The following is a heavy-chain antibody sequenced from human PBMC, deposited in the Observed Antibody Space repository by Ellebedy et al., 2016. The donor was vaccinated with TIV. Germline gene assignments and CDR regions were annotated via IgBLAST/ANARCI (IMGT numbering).Heavy chain of an antibody. CDR1: GYSFTSYG. CDR2: ISAYSGNT. J-gene: IGHJ4*02. D-gene: IGHD3-3*01. V-gene: IGHV1-18*04. Sequence: AASVKVSCKASGYSFTSYGISWVRQAPGQGLEWMGWISAYSGNTNYPQKVQGRVTMTTDTSTSTAYMDLRSLRYDDTAVYYCARDERSGYSVGLQFWGQGTLVTVSS. CDR3: ARDERSGYSVGLQF.